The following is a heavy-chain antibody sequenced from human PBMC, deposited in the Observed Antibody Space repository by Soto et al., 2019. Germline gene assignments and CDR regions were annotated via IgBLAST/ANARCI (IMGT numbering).Heavy chain of an antibody. D-gene: IGHD2-15*01. CDR1: GFTLSNYA. CDR2: ISSDSRYI. J-gene: IGHJ6*02. V-gene: IGHV3-48*02. CDR3: ARTKLVDFFFINVDVYDMDV. Sequence: EVQLVEAGGGLVQPGGSLRLSCAASGFTLSNYAVNWVRQAPGKGLEWVSYISSDSRYIYHGDSVKGRFTISRDNARNSVYLQMNSLRDEDTAVYYCARTKLVDFFFINVDVYDMDVWGQGSTVTVSS.